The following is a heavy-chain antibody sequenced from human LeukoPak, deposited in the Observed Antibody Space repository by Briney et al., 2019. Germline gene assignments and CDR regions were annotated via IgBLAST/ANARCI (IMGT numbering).Heavy chain of an antibody. CDR3: ARGDVAAILAY. D-gene: IGHD2-15*01. V-gene: IGHV1-46*03. CDR1: GYTFTSYY. CDR2: VSPSGGST. Sequence: ASVKVSCKASGYTFTSYYMHWVRQAPGQGLEWMGIVSPSGGSTSYAQKFQGRVTMTRDTSTSTVYMELSSLRSEDTAVYYCARGDVAAILAYWGQGTLVTVSS. J-gene: IGHJ4*02.